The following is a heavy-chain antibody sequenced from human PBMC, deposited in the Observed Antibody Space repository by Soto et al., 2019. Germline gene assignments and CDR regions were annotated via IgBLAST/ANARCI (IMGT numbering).Heavy chain of an antibody. J-gene: IGHJ4*02. CDR3: ARGPRIAARYFDY. Sequence: QVQLQQWGAGLLKPSETLSLTCAVYGGSFSGYYWSWIRQPPGKGLEWIGEINHSGSTNYNPSLKSRVTISVDTSKNQFSLKLSSVTAADTAVYYCARGPRIAARYFDYWGQGTLVTVSS. CDR2: INHSGST. V-gene: IGHV4-34*01. D-gene: IGHD6-6*01. CDR1: GGSFSGYY.